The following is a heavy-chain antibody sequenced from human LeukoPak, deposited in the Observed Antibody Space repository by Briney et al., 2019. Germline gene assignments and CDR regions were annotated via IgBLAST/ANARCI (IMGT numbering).Heavy chain of an antibody. Sequence: GGSLRLSCAASGFTFSNFDMHWVRQAPGKGLEWVAVVSYSGRNEYYGDSVKGRFTISRDNSKNTLDLQMNNLRAEDTAVYYCARGGSGSYKYWGQGTLVTVSS. D-gene: IGHD3-10*01. CDR2: VSYSGRNE. CDR3: ARGGSGSYKY. V-gene: IGHV3-30*03. CDR1: GFTFSNFD. J-gene: IGHJ4*02.